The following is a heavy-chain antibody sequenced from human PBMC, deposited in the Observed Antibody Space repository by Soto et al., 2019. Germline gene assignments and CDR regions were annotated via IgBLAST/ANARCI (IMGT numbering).Heavy chain of an antibody. J-gene: IGHJ4*02. CDR3: ETGGDRSGWWVFDY. D-gene: IGHD6-19*01. V-gene: IGHV1-24*01. Sequence: ASVKVSCKVSGYTLTELSMHWVRQAPGKGLEWMGGFDPEDGETIYAQKFQGRVTMTEDTSTDTAYMELSSLRSEDTAVYYCETGGDRSGWWVFDYWGQGTLVTVSS. CDR2: FDPEDGET. CDR1: GYTLTELS.